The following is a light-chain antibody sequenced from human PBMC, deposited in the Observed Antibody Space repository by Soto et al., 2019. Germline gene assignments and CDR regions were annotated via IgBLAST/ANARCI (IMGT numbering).Light chain of an antibody. CDR3: SSYGGSDNSVA. Sequence: QSALTQPPSASGSPGQSVTISCTGSSSDSGFHKYVAWYQHHPGKAPKLLIYEVTKRPSGVPDRFSASKSGNTASLTVSGLQSDDEAVYYYSSYGGSDNSVAFGGGTKVTVL. CDR1: SSDSGFHKY. V-gene: IGLV2-8*01. CDR2: EVT. J-gene: IGLJ2*01.